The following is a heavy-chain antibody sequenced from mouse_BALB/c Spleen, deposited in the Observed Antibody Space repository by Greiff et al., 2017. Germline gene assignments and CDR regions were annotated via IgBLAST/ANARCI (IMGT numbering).Heavy chain of an antibody. J-gene: IGHJ4*01. D-gene: IGHD2-2*01. CDR1: GSSFTSYW. Sequence: QVQLQQSGPQLVRPGASVKISCKASGSSFTSYWMHGVKQRPGQGLEWIGMIDPSDSETRLNQKFKDKATLTVDKSSSTAYMQLSSPTSEDSAVYYCARNGYIYAMDYWGQGTSVTSPQ. V-gene: IGHV1S127*01. CDR2: IDPSDSET. CDR3: ARNGYIYAMDY.